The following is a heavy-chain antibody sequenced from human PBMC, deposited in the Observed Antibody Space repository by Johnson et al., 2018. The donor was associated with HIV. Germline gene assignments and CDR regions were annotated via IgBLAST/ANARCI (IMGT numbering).Heavy chain of an antibody. J-gene: IGHJ3*02. CDR1: GFTFSSYA. CDR2: ISYDGSNK. D-gene: IGHD7-27*01. V-gene: IGHV3-30*04. Sequence: QVQLVESGGGVVQPGGSLRLSCAASGFTFSSYAMHWVRQAPGKGLEWVAVISYDGSNKYYADSVKGRFTISRDNSKNTLYLQMNSLRAEETAVYYCAGKTGYDAFDIWGQGTMVTVSS. CDR3: AGKTGYDAFDI.